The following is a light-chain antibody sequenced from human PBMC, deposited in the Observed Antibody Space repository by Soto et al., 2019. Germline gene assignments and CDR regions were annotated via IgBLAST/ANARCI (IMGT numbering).Light chain of an antibody. V-gene: IGLV2-11*01. Sequence: QSVLTQPRSVSGSPGQSVTISCTGTSSDVGGYNYVSWYQQHPGKAPKLMIYGVSKRPSGAPDRFSGSKSGNTASLTISGLQAEDEADYYCCSYAGSYVFGTGTKVTVL. CDR2: GVS. CDR1: SSDVGGYNY. J-gene: IGLJ1*01. CDR3: CSYAGSYV.